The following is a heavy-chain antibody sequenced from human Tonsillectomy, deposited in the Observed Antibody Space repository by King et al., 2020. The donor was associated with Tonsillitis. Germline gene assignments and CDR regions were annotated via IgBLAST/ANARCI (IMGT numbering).Heavy chain of an antibody. CDR1: GDSISSGGYS. J-gene: IGHJ4*02. D-gene: IGHD6-6*01. CDR2: ISHTGST. V-gene: IGHV4-30-2*01. Sequence: QLQESGSGLVKPSQTLSLTCAVSGDSISSGGYSWSWIRQPPGKGLEWIGHISHTGSTNNNPSLNSRVTMSVDRSKNQFSLKLSSVTAADTAVYYCVRVSSLSYSDSSFDFWGQGTLVTVSS. CDR3: VRVSSLSYSDSSFDF.